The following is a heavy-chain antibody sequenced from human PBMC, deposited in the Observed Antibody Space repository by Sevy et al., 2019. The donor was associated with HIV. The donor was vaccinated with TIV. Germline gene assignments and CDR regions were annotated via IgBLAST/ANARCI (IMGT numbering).Heavy chain of an antibody. V-gene: IGHV3-30-3*01. CDR2: ISYDGSNK. Sequence: GGSLRLSCAASGFTFSSYAMHWVRQAPGKGLEWVAVISYDGSNKYYADSVKGRFTISRDNSKNTLYLQMNSLRAEDTAVYYCARGGERRCSGGSGYVDYWGQGTLVTVSS. D-gene: IGHD2-15*01. J-gene: IGHJ4*02. CDR3: ARGGERRCSGGSGYVDY. CDR1: GFTFSSYA.